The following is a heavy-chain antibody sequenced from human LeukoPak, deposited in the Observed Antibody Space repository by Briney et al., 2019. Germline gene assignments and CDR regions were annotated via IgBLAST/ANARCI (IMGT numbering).Heavy chain of an antibody. CDR1: GCTFTGYY. V-gene: IGHV1-2*02. CDR3: ARDPDVVVVVAATRLWFDP. J-gene: IGHJ5*02. D-gene: IGHD2-15*01. Sequence: ASVKVSCKASGCTFTGYYMHWVRQAPGQGLEWMGWINPNSGGTDYAQKFQGRVTMTRDTSISTAYMELSRLRSDDTAVYYCARDPDVVVVVAATRLWFDPWGQGTLVTVSS. CDR2: INPNSGGT.